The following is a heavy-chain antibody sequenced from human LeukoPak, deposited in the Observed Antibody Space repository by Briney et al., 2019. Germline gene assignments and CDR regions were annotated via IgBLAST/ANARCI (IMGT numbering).Heavy chain of an antibody. CDR2: VSSSSRYI. J-gene: IGHJ5*02. D-gene: IGHD2-2*01. CDR1: GFTFSSFD. Sequence: GGSLRLSCAASGFTFSSFDMNWVRQAPGKGLEWVSSVSSSSRYIYYRDSVKGRFTISRDDAKNSLYLQMNSLRVEDTAVYYCARADCSGSTCYLRRSWFDPWGQGTLVTVSS. V-gene: IGHV3-21*01. CDR3: ARADCSGSTCYLRRSWFDP.